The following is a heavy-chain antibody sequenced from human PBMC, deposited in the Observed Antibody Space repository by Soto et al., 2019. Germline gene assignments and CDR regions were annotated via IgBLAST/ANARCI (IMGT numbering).Heavy chain of an antibody. Sequence: QLQLQESGPGLVKPSETLSLTCTVSGGSISSSNYYWGWIRQPPGKGLEWIGNIYYSGSTSYNPSLRSRVTISIDTSKNQFSLKLTSVSAADTAVYYCARRPIMITLGGVIDYYFDFWGQGSLVTVSS. D-gene: IGHD3-16*02. CDR1: GGSISSSNYY. J-gene: IGHJ4*02. CDR2: IYYSGST. V-gene: IGHV4-39*01. CDR3: ARRPIMITLGGVIDYYFDF.